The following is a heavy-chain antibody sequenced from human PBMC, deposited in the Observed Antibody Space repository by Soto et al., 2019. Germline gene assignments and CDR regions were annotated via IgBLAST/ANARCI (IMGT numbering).Heavy chain of an antibody. CDR2: IYYSGST. D-gene: IGHD3-10*01. Sequence: PSETLSLTCPASGGSISSYYWSWIRQPPGKGLEWIGYIYYSGSTNYNPSLKSRVTISVDTSKNQFSLKLSSVTAADTAVYYCARDFGYYYGSGSYHPPGSYYYGMDVWGQGTTVTVSS. V-gene: IGHV4-59*01. CDR1: GGSISSYY. J-gene: IGHJ6*02. CDR3: ARDFGYYYGSGSYHPPGSYYYGMDV.